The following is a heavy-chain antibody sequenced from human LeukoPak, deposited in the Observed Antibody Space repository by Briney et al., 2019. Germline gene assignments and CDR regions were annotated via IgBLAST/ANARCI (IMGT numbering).Heavy chain of an antibody. J-gene: IGHJ4*02. CDR2: INTNTGNP. CDR3: ARGGSTYYYDSSGYSPYFDY. V-gene: IGHV7-4-1*01. CDR1: GYTFTSYA. D-gene: IGHD3-22*01. Sequence: ASVKVSCKASGYTFTSYAMNWVRQAPGQGLEWMGWINTNTGNPTYAQGLTGRFVFSLDTSVSTAYLQIGSLKAEDTAVYYCARGGSTYYYDSSGYSPYFDYWGQGTLVTVSS.